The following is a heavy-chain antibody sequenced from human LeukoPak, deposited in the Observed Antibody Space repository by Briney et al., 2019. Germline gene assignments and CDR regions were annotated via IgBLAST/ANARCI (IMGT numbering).Heavy chain of an antibody. CDR2: IYHSGGT. CDR1: GGSISSGGYS. J-gene: IGHJ4*02. D-gene: IGHD3-16*01. V-gene: IGHV4-30-2*01. Sequence: PSQTLSLTCAVSGGSISSGGYSWSWIRQPPGKGLEWIGYIYHSGGTYYNPSLKTRVTISVDRSKNQFSLKLSSVTAADTAVYYCARGFRGVMFDYWGQGTLVTVSS. CDR3: ARGFRGVMFDY.